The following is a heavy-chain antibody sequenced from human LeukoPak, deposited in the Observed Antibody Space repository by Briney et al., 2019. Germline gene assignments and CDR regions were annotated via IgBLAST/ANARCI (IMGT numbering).Heavy chain of an antibody. J-gene: IGHJ6*02. CDR1: GFTFSSYS. CDR2: ISSSSSYI. D-gene: IGHD2-2*02. Sequence: GGSLRLSCAASGFTFSSYSMNWVRQAPGKGLEWVSSISSSSSYIYYADSVKGRFTISRDNAENSLYLQMNSLRAEDTAVYYCARELGYCSSTSCYIVANYYYYYGMDVWGQGTTVTVSS. V-gene: IGHV3-21*01. CDR3: ARELGYCSSTSCYIVANYYYYYGMDV.